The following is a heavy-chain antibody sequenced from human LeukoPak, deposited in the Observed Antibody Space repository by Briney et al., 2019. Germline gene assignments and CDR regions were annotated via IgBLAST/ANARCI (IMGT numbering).Heavy chain of an antibody. Sequence: SETLSLTCAVSGGSISSTSYYWAWIRRPPGKGLERIGAIYYSGSTYHNPSLKSRVTMSVDTSRNQFSLKLSSVDAADTAVYYCAKAGVRYFDSSGLYAFDFWGQGTTVTVSS. CDR2: IYYSGST. J-gene: IGHJ3*01. CDR3: AKAGVRYFDSSGLYAFDF. D-gene: IGHD3-22*01. V-gene: IGHV4-39*01. CDR1: GGSISSTSYY.